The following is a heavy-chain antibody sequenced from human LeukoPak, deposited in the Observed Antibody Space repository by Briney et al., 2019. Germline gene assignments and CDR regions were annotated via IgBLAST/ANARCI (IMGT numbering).Heavy chain of an antibody. V-gene: IGHV3-74*01. CDR2: INTDGSST. D-gene: IGHD6-13*01. Sequence: PGGSLRLSCAASGFSFSSYWMHWVRQDPGKGLVWVSRINTDGSSTSYADSVKGRFTISRDNAKNTLYLQMNGLRAEDTAVYYCAKGKVSSSWYTDYYGMDVWGQGTTVTVSS. CDR3: AKGKVSSSWYTDYYGMDV. CDR1: GFSFSSYW. J-gene: IGHJ6*02.